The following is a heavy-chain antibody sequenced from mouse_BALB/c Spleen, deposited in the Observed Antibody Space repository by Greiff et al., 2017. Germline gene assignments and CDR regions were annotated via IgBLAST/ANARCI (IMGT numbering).Heavy chain of an antibody. CDR2: IRNKANGYTT. V-gene: IGHV7-3*02. CDR1: GFTFTDYY. Sequence: EVKVVESGGGLVQPGGSLRLSCATSGFTFTDYYMSWVRQPPGKALEWLGFIRNKANGYTTEYSASVKGRFTISRDNSQSILYLQMNTLRAEDSATYYCARDMPPPGDYWGQGTTLTVSS. J-gene: IGHJ2*01. CDR3: ARDMPPPGDY.